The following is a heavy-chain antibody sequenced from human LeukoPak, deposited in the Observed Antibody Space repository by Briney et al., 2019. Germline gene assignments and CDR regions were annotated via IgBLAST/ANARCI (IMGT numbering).Heavy chain of an antibody. CDR3: ARVRRITGTGGFDY. J-gene: IGHJ4*02. CDR1: GFTFRSYV. D-gene: IGHD1-7*01. V-gene: IGHV3-74*01. CDR2: INSDGSST. Sequence: PGGSLRLSCVGSGFTFRSYVMTWVRQAPGKGLEWVSRINSDGSSTSYADSVKGRFTISRDNAKNTLYLQMNSLRAEDTAVYYCARVRRITGTGGFDYWGQGTLVTVSS.